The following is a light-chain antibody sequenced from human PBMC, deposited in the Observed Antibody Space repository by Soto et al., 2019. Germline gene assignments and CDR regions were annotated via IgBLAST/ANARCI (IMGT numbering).Light chain of an antibody. CDR3: QLYGTSPKT. J-gene: IGKJ1*01. Sequence: EIVLTQSPGTLSLSPGERATLSCRASETVAGSYLAWYQQKPGQAPRLLIHSASTKATGIADRFSGSGSGTDFTLTIRRLEPEDFAVYYCQLYGTSPKTFGQGTKVEI. CDR2: SAS. V-gene: IGKV3-20*01. CDR1: ETVAGSY.